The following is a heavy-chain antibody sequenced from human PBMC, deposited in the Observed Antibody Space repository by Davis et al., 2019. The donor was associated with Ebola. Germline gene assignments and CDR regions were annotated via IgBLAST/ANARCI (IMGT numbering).Heavy chain of an antibody. V-gene: IGHV3-30-3*01. CDR3: ARDPDIVVVPAAMSLYYYYGMDV. J-gene: IGHJ6*02. CDR1: GFTFSSYA. CDR2: ISYDGSNK. Sequence: GGSLRLSCAASGFTFSSYAMHWVRQAPGKGLEWVAVISYDGSNKYYADSVKGRFTISRDNSKNTLYLQMNSLRAEVTAVYYCARDPDIVVVPAAMSLYYYYGMDVWGQGTTVTVSS. D-gene: IGHD2-2*01.